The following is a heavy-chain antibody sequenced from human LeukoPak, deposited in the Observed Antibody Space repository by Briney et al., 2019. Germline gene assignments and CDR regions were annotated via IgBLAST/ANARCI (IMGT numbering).Heavy chain of an antibody. Sequence: SGTLSLTCAVSGGSTSSSNWWSWVRQPPGKGLEWIGEIYHSGSTNYNPSLKSRVTISVDTSKNQFSLKLSSVTAADTAVYYCARDRKVTTSWFDPWGQGALVTVSS. J-gene: IGHJ5*02. CDR2: IYHSGST. CDR3: ARDRKVTTSWFDP. V-gene: IGHV4-4*02. D-gene: IGHD4-17*01. CDR1: GGSTSSSNW.